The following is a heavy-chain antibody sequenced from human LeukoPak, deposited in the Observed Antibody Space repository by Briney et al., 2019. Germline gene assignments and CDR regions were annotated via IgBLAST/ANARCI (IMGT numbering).Heavy chain of an antibody. J-gene: IGHJ4*02. D-gene: IGHD2-21*02. V-gene: IGHV3-48*01. CDR1: GFAISDYS. CDR3: ARNFYCGGDCAISYFDY. CDR2: ISSSSNKV. Sequence: GGSLRLSCAASGFAISDYSMNWVRQVPGKGLEWVSYISSSSNKVYYADSVKGRFTISRDNAKNSLFLQMNSLRADDTAVYYCARNFYCGGDCAISYFDYWGQGTLVTVSS.